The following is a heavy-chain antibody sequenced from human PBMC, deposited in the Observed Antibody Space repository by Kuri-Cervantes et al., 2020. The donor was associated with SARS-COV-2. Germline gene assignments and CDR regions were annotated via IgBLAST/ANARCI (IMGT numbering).Heavy chain of an antibody. V-gene: IGHV3-73*01. D-gene: IGHD1-26*01. CDR1: GFLFSASA. Sequence: GGSLRLSCEVSGFLFSASAIHWVRQGSGKGLEWVGRVRGKANNYATAYAASVKGRFTISRDDSKNMAYLQMNSLRAEDTAVYYCAKERVRIVGASRENAFDIWGQGTMVTVSS. CDR2: VRGKANNYAT. J-gene: IGHJ3*02. CDR3: AKERVRIVGASRENAFDI.